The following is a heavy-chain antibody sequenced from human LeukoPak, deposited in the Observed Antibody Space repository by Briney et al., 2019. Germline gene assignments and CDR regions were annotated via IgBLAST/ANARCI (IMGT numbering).Heavy chain of an antibody. J-gene: IGHJ3*02. CDR1: GFTFSSYS. Sequence: GGSLRLSCAASGFTFSSYSMNWVRQAPGKGLEWVPSSSSSCSYKYYADSVKGRFTISRDNAKNSLYLQMNSLRAEDTAVYYCARVRYSYEGFDAFDISGQGTMVTVSS. CDR2: SSSSCSYK. CDR3: ARVRYSYEGFDAFDI. V-gene: IGHV3-21*01. D-gene: IGHD5-18*01.